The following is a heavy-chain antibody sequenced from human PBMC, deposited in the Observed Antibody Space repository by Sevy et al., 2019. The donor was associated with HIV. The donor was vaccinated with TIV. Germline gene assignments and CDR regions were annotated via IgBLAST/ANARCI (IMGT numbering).Heavy chain of an antibody. CDR3: ARVTGYYYYYMDV. D-gene: IGHD3-9*01. CDR1: GGSISSYY. CDR2: IYYSGST. V-gene: IGHV4-59*01. J-gene: IGHJ6*03. Sequence: SETPSLTCTVSGGSISSYYWSWIRQPPGKGLEWIGYIYYSGSTNYNPSLKSRVTISVDTSKNQFSLKLSSVTAADTAEYYCARVTGYYYYYMDVWGKGTTVTVSS.